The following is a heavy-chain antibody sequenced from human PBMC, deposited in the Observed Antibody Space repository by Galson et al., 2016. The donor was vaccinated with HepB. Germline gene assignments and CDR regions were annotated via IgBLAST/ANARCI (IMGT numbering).Heavy chain of an antibody. V-gene: IGHV1-69*13. D-gene: IGHD1-26*01. Sequence: SVKVSCKASGGTVRTYAFGWVRQAPGQGLEWMGGITPLYGTSDYAQKFQGRVTISADETTRTVYLEVSRLRSEDTAVYYCARLVHFIVDSTLGAFDIWGQGTMVTVSP. CDR1: GGTVRTYA. CDR2: ITPLYGTS. CDR3: ARLVHFIVDSTLGAFDI. J-gene: IGHJ3*02.